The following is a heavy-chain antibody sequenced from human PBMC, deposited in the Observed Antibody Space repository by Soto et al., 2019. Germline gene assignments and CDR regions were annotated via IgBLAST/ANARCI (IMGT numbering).Heavy chain of an antibody. CDR2: IIPIFGTA. J-gene: IGHJ6*02. V-gene: IGHV1-69*13. D-gene: IGHD6-19*01. CDR1: RVAFSKFI. Sequence: SVKVSCKASRVAFSKFIVTWVRQAPGLGLEWVGGIIPIFGTANYAQKFQGRVTITADESTSTSYMEVNNLRSEDTAVYYCAKVRYSSPMGYYYGMDVWGQGATVTVSS. CDR3: AKVRYSSPMGYYYGMDV.